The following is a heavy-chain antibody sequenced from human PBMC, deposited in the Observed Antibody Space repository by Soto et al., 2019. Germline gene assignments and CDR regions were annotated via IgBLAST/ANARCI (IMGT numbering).Heavy chain of an antibody. J-gene: IGHJ6*02. CDR1: GYTFTSYY. CDR3: ARASMAAAGRDYYYYYGMDV. D-gene: IGHD6-13*01. V-gene: IGHV1-46*01. Sequence: ASLKVSCKASGYTFTSYYMHWVRQAPGQGLEWMGIINPSGGSTSYAQKFQGRVTMTRDTSTSTVYMELSSLRSEDTAVYYCARASMAAAGRDYYYYYGMDVWGQGTTVTVSS. CDR2: INPSGGST.